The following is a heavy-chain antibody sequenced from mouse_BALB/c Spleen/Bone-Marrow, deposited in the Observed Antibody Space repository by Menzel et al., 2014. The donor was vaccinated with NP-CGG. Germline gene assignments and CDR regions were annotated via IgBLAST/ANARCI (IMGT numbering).Heavy chain of an antibody. CDR3: ASPIYYGNYEGIAY. CDR2: ISTYSGNT. D-gene: IGHD2-1*01. CDR1: GYTFTDYA. Sequence: QVQLQQSGPELVRPGVSMKISCKGSGYTFTDYAMHWVKQSHAKSLEWIGVISTYSGNTNYNQKFKGKATMTVDKSSSTAYLELARLTSEDSAIYYCASPIYYGNYEGIAYWGQGTLVTVSA. V-gene: IGHV1-67*01. J-gene: IGHJ3*01.